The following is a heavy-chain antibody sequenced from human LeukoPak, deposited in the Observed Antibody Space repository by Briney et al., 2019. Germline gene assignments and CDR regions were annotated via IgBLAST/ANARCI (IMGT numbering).Heavy chain of an antibody. CDR1: GYTFTSYG. D-gene: IGHD3-10*01. V-gene: IGHV1-18*01. CDR3: ARGLLWFGEFTYFDY. Sequence: ASGKVSCKASGYTFTSYGISWVRQAPGQGLEWMGWISAYNGNTNYAQKLQGRVTMTTDTSTSTAYMELRSLRSDDTAVYYCARGLLWFGEFTYFDYWGQGTLVTVSS. J-gene: IGHJ4*02. CDR2: ISAYNGNT.